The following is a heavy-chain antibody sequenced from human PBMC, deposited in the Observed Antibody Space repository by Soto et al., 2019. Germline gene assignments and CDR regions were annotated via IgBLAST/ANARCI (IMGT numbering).Heavy chain of an antibody. V-gene: IGHV1-8*01. J-gene: IGHJ6*02. D-gene: IGHD6-13*01. CDR2: MNPNSGNT. CDR3: ARVWAAAGYYYYYYGMDV. CDR1: GYTFTSYD. Sequence: QVQLVQSGAEVKKPGASVKVSCKASGYTFTSYDINWVRQATGQGLEWMGWMNPNSGNTGYARKFQGRVTMTRNTSISTAYMELSSLRSEDTAVYYCARVWAAAGYYYYYYGMDVWGQGTTVTVSS.